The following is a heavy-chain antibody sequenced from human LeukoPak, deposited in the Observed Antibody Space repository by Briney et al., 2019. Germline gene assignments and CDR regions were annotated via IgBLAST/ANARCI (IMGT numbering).Heavy chain of an antibody. J-gene: IGHJ4*02. D-gene: IGHD4/OR15-4a*01. CDR2: IYYSGST. CDR1: GGSISSSSYY. CDR3: ARRANFRTDFDY. Sequence: SETLSLTCTVSGGSISSSSYYWGWIRQPPGKGLEWIGSIYYSGSTYYNPSLKSRVTISVDTSKNQFSLKLSSVTAADTAVYYCARRANFRTDFDYWGQGTLATVSS. V-gene: IGHV4-39*07.